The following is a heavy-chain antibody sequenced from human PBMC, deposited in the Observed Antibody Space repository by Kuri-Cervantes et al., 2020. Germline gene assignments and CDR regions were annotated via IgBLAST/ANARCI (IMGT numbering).Heavy chain of an antibody. Sequence: GGSLRLTCAASGFTFSSYGMHWVRQAPGKGLEWVAVISYGGSNKYYADSVKGRFTISRDNSKNTLYLQMNSLRAEDTAVYYCAKAHRRKSFGEFDYWGQGALVTVSS. J-gene: IGHJ4*02. CDR3: AKAHRRKSFGEFDY. CDR2: ISYGGSNK. D-gene: IGHD3-10*01. V-gene: IGHV3-30*18. CDR1: GFTFSSYG.